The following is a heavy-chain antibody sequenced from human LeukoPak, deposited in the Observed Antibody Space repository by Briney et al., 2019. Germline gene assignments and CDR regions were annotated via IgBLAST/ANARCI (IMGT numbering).Heavy chain of an antibody. CDR2: IYYSGST. Sequence: NPSETLSLTCTVSGGSISSYYWSWIRQPPGKGLEWIGYIYYSGSTNYNPSLKSRVTISVDTSKNQFSLKLSSVTAADTAVYYCARMVVAATQRYFQHWGQGTLVTVSS. J-gene: IGHJ1*01. V-gene: IGHV4-59*08. CDR3: ARMVVAATQRYFQH. CDR1: GGSISSYY. D-gene: IGHD2-15*01.